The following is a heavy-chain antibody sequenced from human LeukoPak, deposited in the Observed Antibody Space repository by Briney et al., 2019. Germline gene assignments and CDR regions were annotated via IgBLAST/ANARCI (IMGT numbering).Heavy chain of an antibody. CDR2: INPSGGST. D-gene: IGHD3-22*01. CDR1: GYTFTSYY. V-gene: IGHV1-46*01. J-gene: IGHJ2*01. Sequence: ASVKVSCKAFGYTFTSYYMHWVRQAPGQGLEWMGIINPSGGSTSYAQKFQGRVTMTRDTSTSTVYMELSSLRSEDTAVYYCARDRNEHYYDSSGPNWYFDLWGRGTLVTVSS. CDR3: ARDRNEHYYDSSGPNWYFDL.